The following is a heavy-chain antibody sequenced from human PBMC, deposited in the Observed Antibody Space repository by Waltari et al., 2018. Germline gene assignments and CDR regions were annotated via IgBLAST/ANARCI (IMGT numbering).Heavy chain of an antibody. CDR3: ALYCSSTSCYPEDFQH. CDR2: IYDRGST. CDR1: GGSISSGDYY. Sequence: QVQLQESGPGLVKPSETLSLTCTVSGGSISSGDYYWSWIRQPPGKGLEWIGYIYDRGSTYYNPSLKSRVTISVDTSKNQFSLKLSSVTAADTAVYYCALYCSSTSCYPEDFQHWGQGTLVTVSS. J-gene: IGHJ1*01. V-gene: IGHV4-30-4*08. D-gene: IGHD2-2*01.